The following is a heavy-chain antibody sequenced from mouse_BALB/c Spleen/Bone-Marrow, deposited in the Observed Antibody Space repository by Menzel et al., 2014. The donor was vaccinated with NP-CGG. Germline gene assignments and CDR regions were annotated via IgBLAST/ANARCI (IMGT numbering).Heavy chain of an antibody. Sequence: EVQLQQSGAELVKPGASVKLSCTASGFNIKDTYMHRVKQRPEQGLEWIGRIDPANGNTKYDPKSQGKATITADTSSNTAYLQLSSLTSEDTAVYYCARNGNYGAWFAYWGQGTLVTVSA. CDR1: GFNIKDTY. CDR3: ARNGNYGAWFAY. J-gene: IGHJ3*01. CDR2: IDPANGNT. V-gene: IGHV14-3*02. D-gene: IGHD2-1*01.